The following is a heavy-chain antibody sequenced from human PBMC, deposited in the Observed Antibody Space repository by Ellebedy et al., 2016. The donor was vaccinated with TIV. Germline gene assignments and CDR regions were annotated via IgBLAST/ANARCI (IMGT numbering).Heavy chain of an antibody. CDR1: GFTFTTYA. CDR2: IGTGGNT. Sequence: GESLKISCAASGFTFTTYAMHWVRQAPGKGLEWVSGIGTGGNTFYADSVRGRFTISRDTSKNTVFLQMNSLRAEDTAVYYCAKDRATEYSSGWYYNAFDIWGQGTMVTVSS. D-gene: IGHD6-19*01. J-gene: IGHJ3*02. CDR3: AKDRATEYSSGWYYNAFDI. V-gene: IGHV3-23*01.